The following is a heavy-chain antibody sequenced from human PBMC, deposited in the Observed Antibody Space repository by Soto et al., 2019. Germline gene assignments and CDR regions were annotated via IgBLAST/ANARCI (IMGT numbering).Heavy chain of an antibody. CDR3: ARGVSAGVDY. CDR1: GYSFTSLD. J-gene: IGHJ4*02. CDR2: MEPSTGRT. D-gene: IGHD1-26*01. Sequence: QVQLVQSGAEVREPGASVMVSCKASGYSFTSLDINWVRQTAGQGLEWMGWMEPSTGRTGYAQKFQGRVTMTRDTSINTAYMELTTLTSHDTAFYYCARGVSAGVDYWGQGTLVIVSS. V-gene: IGHV1-8*01.